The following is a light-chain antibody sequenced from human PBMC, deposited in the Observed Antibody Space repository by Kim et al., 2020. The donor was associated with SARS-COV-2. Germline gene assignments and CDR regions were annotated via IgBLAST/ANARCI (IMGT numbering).Light chain of an antibody. J-gene: IGLJ3*02. Sequence: YNYVAWYQQRPGKVPKLMIYDVTKRPSGVSDRFSGSKSANTASLTISGLQAEDEADYYCTSYTTSTTWVFGGGTQLTVL. V-gene: IGLV2-14*04. CDR1: YNY. CDR3: TSYTTSTTWV. CDR2: DVT.